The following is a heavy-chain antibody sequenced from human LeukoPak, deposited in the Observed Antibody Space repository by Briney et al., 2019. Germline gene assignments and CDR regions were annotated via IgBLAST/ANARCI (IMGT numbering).Heavy chain of an antibody. V-gene: IGHV3-66*03. CDR3: ARDRSGGSCYSGNGGSYYYYGMDV. Sequence: GSLRLSCAASGFTVSSNYMSWVRQAPGKGLEWVSVIYSCGSTYYADSVKGRFTISRDNSKNTLYLQMNSLRAEDTAVYYCARDRSGGSCYSGNGGSYYYYGMDVWGQGTTVTVSS. D-gene: IGHD2-15*01. CDR1: GFTVSSNY. J-gene: IGHJ6*02. CDR2: IYSCGST.